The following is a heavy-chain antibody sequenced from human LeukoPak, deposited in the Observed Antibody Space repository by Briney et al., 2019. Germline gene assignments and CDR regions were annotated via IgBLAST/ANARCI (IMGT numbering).Heavy chain of an antibody. J-gene: IGHJ4*02. V-gene: IGHV4-59*08. Sequence: SETLSLTCTVSGGSISSYYWSWVRQPPGKGLEWIGYIYYSGSTNYNPSRKSRVTISVDTSKNQFSLKLRSVTAADTAVYYCASHTRGYSYGAFDYWGQGTLVTVSS. CDR3: ASHTRGYSYGAFDY. CDR2: IYYSGST. D-gene: IGHD5-18*01. CDR1: GGSISSYY.